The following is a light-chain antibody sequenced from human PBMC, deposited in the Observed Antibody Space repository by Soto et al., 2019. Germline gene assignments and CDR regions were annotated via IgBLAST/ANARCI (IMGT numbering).Light chain of an antibody. CDR1: QTVLYSVNNVNY. J-gene: IGKJ2*03. CDR2: WAS. CDR3: LQHYNTPPYS. V-gene: IGKV4-1*01. Sequence: TVMTQSPDSLAVSLGERATINCKSSQTVLYSVNNVNYLSWYQQKPGQPPKLIIYWASTRESGVPDRFSGSGSGTDFTLTISSVQAEDVAVYYYLQHYNTPPYSFGQGTKLEIK.